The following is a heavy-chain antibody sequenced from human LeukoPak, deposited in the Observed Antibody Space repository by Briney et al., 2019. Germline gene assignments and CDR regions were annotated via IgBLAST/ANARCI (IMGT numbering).Heavy chain of an antibody. Sequence: PETLSLTCAVYGGSSSGYYWSWIRQPPGKGLEWIGEINHSGSTNYNPSLKSRVTISVDTSKNQFSLKLSSVTAADTAVYYCARAEAGANQDKYFDYWGQGTLVTVSS. J-gene: IGHJ4*02. CDR3: ARAEAGANQDKYFDY. CDR1: GGSSSGYY. D-gene: IGHD1-26*01. CDR2: INHSGST. V-gene: IGHV4-34*01.